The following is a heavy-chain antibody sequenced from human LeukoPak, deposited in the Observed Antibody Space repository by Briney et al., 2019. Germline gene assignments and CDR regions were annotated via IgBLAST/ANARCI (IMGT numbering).Heavy chain of an antibody. Sequence: ASVNASCKASGYTFTGYYVNWVRQAPGQGLEWMGWINPNSGGTNYAQKFQGRVTMTRDTSISTAYMELSRLRSDDTAVYYCAREYSSSFWFDPLRRGSKVTVSS. J-gene: IGHJ5*02. CDR2: INPNSGGT. CDR3: AREYSSSFWFDP. V-gene: IGHV1-2*02. D-gene: IGHD6-6*01. CDR1: GYTFTGYY.